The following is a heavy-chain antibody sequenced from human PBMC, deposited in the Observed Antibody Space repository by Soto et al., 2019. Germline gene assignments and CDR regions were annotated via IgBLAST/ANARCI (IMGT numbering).Heavy chain of an antibody. Sequence: PSETLSLTCTVSGGSISSGGYYWSWIRQHPGKVLEWIRYIYYSASTSYNPSLKSRVTISVDTSRNQFSLKLSSVTAADTAVYFCARAHYGDYGYGMDVWGQGTTLTVSS. CDR3: ARAHYGDYGYGMDV. CDR1: GGSISSGGYY. CDR2: IYYSAST. V-gene: IGHV4-30-4*08. J-gene: IGHJ6*02. D-gene: IGHD4-17*01.